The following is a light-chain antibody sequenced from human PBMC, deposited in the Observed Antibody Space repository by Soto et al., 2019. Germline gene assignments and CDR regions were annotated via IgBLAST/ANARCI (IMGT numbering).Light chain of an antibody. Sequence: ILITQSPSSLSAFVGDRVTITCRASQDIGNFLAWYQQKPGKVPKLLIYAASTLQSGVPSRFSGSGSGTDFTLTISSLQPEDVATYYCQKCKVAPFTLGGGTKVDIK. V-gene: IGKV1-27*01. CDR1: QDIGNF. CDR2: AAS. CDR3: QKCKVAPFT. J-gene: IGKJ4*01.